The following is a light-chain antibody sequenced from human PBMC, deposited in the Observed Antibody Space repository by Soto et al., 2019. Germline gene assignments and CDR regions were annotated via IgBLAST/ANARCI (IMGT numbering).Light chain of an antibody. J-gene: IGLJ2*01. CDR2: GNN. V-gene: IGLV1-40*01. CDR1: SSNIGAPYD. Sequence: QAVLTQPPSVSGAPGQRVTISCTGSSSNIGAPYDVHWYQQLPGTAPKLLIYGNNNRPSGVPDRFSGSKSGTSASLAITGLQAKDEADYYCQSYDNSRSGSVFGGGTKVTVL. CDR3: QSYDNSRSGSV.